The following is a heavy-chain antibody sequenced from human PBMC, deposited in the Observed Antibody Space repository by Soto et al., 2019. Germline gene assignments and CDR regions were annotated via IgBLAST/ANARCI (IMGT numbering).Heavy chain of an antibody. CDR2: TSDTGGRT. V-gene: IGHV3-23*01. CDR1: GFTFSTYA. J-gene: IGHJ4*02. CDR3: ARSQGLELGV. D-gene: IGHD1-7*01. Sequence: EVQLLESGGGLVQPGGSLRLSCAASGFTFSTYAMSWVRQVPGKGLEWVATTSDTGGRTYYAASVKGRFTVSRDNSKNTLSLQMNSLRDDDTAEYYCARSQGLELGVWGQGTLVTVSS.